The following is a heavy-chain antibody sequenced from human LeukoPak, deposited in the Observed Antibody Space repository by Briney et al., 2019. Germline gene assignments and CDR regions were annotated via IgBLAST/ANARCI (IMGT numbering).Heavy chain of an antibody. CDR2: IKNKTDGGTT. J-gene: IGHJ4*02. V-gene: IGHV3-15*01. Sequence: GGSLRLSCAASGFTFTNAWMSWVRQAPGKGLEWVGRIKNKTDGGTTDYAAPVKGRFTISRDNSRNTLYLQMNSLKTEDTAVYYCTTETRHYYYDSSGYDYWGQGTLVTVSS. D-gene: IGHD3-22*01. CDR3: TTETRHYYYDSSGYDY. CDR1: GFTFTNAW.